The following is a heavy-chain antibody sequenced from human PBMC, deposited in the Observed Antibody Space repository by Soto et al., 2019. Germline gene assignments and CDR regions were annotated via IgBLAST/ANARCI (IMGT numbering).Heavy chain of an antibody. J-gene: IGHJ3*02. D-gene: IGHD3-10*01. CDR1: GGSVSSSSYY. V-gene: IGHV4-61*01. Sequence: PSETLSLTXTVSGGSVSSSSYYWSWIRQPPGKGLEWIGYKSNSGSTFYNPSLKSRVTISVDTSKNQFSLKLSSVTAADTAVYYCARRYGSAFDIWGQGTMVTVSS. CDR2: KSNSGST. CDR3: ARRYGSAFDI.